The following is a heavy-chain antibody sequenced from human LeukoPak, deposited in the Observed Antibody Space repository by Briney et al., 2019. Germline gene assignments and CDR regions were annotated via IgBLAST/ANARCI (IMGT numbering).Heavy chain of an antibody. V-gene: IGHV1-46*01. D-gene: IGHD3-22*01. CDR1: GYTFTSYY. CDR2: INPSGGST. CDR3: ARVNYQYYYDSSGYLLH. J-gene: IGHJ1*01. Sequence: ASVTVSCMASGYTFTSYYMHWVRQAPGQGLEWMGIINPSGGSTSYAQKFQGRVTMTRDTSTSTVYMELSSLRSEDTAVYYCARVNYQYYYDSSGYLLHWGQGTLVTVSS.